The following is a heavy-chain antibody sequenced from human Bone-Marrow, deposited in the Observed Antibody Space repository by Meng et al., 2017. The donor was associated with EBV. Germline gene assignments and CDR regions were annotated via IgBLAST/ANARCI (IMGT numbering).Heavy chain of an antibody. V-gene: IGHV3-11*04. CDR3: SRDLVGSDDY. D-gene: IGHD2-8*02. Sequence: SWGVLFKPGGAPGLSCAASGFHFSAYYMSGIRQAPGKGLEWVSYISSSGSSIYYVDYVKGRFTISRDNAKNTLYLHMSSLRADDTAVYYCSRDLVGSDDYWGQGTLVTVSS. J-gene: IGHJ4*02. CDR2: ISSSGSSI. CDR1: GFHFSAYY.